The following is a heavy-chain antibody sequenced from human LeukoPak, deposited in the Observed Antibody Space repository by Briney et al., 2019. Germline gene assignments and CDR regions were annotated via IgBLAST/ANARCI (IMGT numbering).Heavy chain of an antibody. CDR1: GYTFSSYG. V-gene: IGHV1-18*01. CDR2: ISAYNGNT. J-gene: IGHJ3*02. Sequence: ASVKVSCKASGYTFSSYGISWVRQAPGQGLEWVGWISAYNGNTNYAQKLQGRVTMTTDTSTSTAYMELRSLRSDDTAVYYCAIRAYCGGDCYSDDAFDIWGQGTMVTVSS. CDR3: AIRAYCGGDCYSDDAFDI. D-gene: IGHD2-21*02.